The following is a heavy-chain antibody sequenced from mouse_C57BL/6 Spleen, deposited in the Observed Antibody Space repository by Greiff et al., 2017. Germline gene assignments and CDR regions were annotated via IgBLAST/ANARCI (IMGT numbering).Heavy chain of an antibody. V-gene: IGHV1-22*01. CDR3: ARGDYYYGSSYEGYAMDY. D-gene: IGHD1-1*01. J-gene: IGHJ4*01. CDR2: INPNNGGT. CDR1: GYTFTDYN. Sequence: VQLKESGPELVKPGASVKMSCKASGYTFTDYNMHWVKQSHGKSLEWIGYINPNNGGTSYNQKFKGKATLTVNKSSSTAYMELRSLTSEDSAVYYCARGDYYYGSSYEGYAMDYWGQGTSVTVSS.